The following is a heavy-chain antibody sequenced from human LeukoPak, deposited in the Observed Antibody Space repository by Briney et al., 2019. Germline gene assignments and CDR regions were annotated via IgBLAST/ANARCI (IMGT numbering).Heavy chain of an antibody. V-gene: IGHV1-2*02. CDR2: INPNSGGT. CDR1: GYTFTGYY. D-gene: IGHD3-9*01. CDR3: ARDKDYDILTGYSDDPHFDY. J-gene: IGHJ4*02. Sequence: ASVKVSCTASGYTFTGYYMHWVRQAPGQGLEWMGWINPNSGGTNYAQKFQGRVTMTRATSISTAYMELSRLRSDDTAVYYCARDKDYDILTGYSDDPHFDYWGQGTLVTVSS.